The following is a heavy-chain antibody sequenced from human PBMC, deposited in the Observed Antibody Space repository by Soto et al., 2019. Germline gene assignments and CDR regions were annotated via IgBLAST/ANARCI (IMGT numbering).Heavy chain of an antibody. CDR1: GFTFTNNN. CDR3: ARDPPLSVLVVVATDDF. D-gene: IGHD2-15*01. V-gene: IGHV3-21*01. J-gene: IGHJ4*02. Sequence: GGSLRLSCAASGFTFTNNNMNWVRQAPGKGLEWVSSISSSSSFRNYADSVKGRFSISRDNDKKLVYLQMDSLRAEDTAVYYCARDPPLSVLVVVATDDFWGQGTLVTVSS. CDR2: ISSSSSFR.